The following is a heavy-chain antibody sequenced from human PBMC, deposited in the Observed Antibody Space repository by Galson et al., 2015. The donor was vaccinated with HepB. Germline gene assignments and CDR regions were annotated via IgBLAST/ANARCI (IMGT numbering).Heavy chain of an antibody. Sequence: SVKVSCKASGGTFSKYGISWVRQAPGQGPEGMGGRIPKDVTVNIAQKFQGRVTIVAAQSANTGHMERSRLTSADSAIYYCARVDSRTQYQILSGYPSTQILGFFDYGGQGTPVAVSS. D-gene: IGHD3-9*01. CDR3: ARVDSRTQYQILSGYPSTQILGFFDY. J-gene: IGHJ4*02. CDR1: GGTFSKYG. V-gene: IGHV1-69*13. CDR2: RIPKDVTV.